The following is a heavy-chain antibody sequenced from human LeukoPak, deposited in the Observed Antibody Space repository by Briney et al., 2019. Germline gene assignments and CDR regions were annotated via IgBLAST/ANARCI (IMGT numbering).Heavy chain of an antibody. V-gene: IGHV4-4*07. CDR3: GLSVYGAYRYYYFYLDV. CDR2: IYTSGSS. Sequence: SETLSLTCTVSGGSINRYHGSWLRQPAGKGLEWIGRIYTSGSSNYNPSLKSRVTMSVDTSKNQFSQRLTSVPAADTAVLYCGLSVYGAYRYYYFYLDVWGKGTTVTVSS. D-gene: IGHD4-17*01. J-gene: IGHJ6*03. CDR1: GGSINRYH.